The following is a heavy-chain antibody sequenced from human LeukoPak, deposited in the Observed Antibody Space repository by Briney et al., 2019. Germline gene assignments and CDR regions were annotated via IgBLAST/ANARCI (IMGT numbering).Heavy chain of an antibody. CDR2: ISNTGST. V-gene: IGHV4-59*12. J-gene: IGHJ5*02. CDR3: ARLAPAFTGYANWLDP. D-gene: IGHD3-9*01. CDR1: GRSIRSYY. Sequence: SETLSLTCTVSGRSIRSYYWSCIRQPPEKGLDWIAYISNTGSTNYNPSLKSRVTISEDTSQNQFSLKLTSVTAADTAVYYCARLAPAFTGYANWLDPWGQGTLVTVSS.